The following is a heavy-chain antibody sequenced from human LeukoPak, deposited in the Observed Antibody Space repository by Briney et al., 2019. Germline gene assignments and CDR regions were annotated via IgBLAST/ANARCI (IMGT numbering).Heavy chain of an antibody. CDR3: AREQWLDY. D-gene: IGHD6-19*01. CDR2: IGTGGNTI. Sequence: GGSLRLSCAASGFTFSGYIMNWVRQAPGKGLEWVSFIGTGGNTIYYADSVKGRFTVSRDNAKNSLYLQMNSLRAEDTAVYYCAREQWLDYWGQGTLVTVSS. J-gene: IGHJ4*02. V-gene: IGHV3-48*01. CDR1: GFTFSGYI.